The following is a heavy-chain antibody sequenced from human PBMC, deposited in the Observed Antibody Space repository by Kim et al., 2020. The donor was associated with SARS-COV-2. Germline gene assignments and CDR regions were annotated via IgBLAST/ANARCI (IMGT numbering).Heavy chain of an antibody. CDR3: AREGPTIFGVVISYYYYGMDV. CDR2: IWYDGSNK. J-gene: IGHJ6*02. V-gene: IGHV3-33*01. Sequence: GGSLRLSCAASGFTFSSYGMHWVRQAPGKGLEWVAVIWYDGSNKYYADSVKGRFTISRDNSKNTLYLQMNSLRAEDTAVYYCAREGPTIFGVVISYYYYGMDVWGQGTTVTVSS. CDR1: GFTFSSYG. D-gene: IGHD3-3*01.